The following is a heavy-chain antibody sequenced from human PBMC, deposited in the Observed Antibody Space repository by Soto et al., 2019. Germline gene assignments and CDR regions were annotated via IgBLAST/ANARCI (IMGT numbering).Heavy chain of an antibody. J-gene: IGHJ4*02. CDR3: ANQIAARARYYFDY. CDR2: ISGSGGST. CDR1: GFTFSSYA. D-gene: IGHD6-6*01. Sequence: GGSLRLSCVASGFTFSSYAMSWVRQAPGKGLEWVSAISGSGGSTYYADSGKGRFTISRDNSKNTLYLQMNSLRAEDTAVYYCANQIAARARYYFDYWGQGTLVTVSS. V-gene: IGHV3-23*01.